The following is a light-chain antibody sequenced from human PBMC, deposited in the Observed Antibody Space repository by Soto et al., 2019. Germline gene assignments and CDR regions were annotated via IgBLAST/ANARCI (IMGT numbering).Light chain of an antibody. Sequence: QSALTHPASVSWSPGEAITISCTGTSSDVGGYNYVSWYQQHPGKAPKLMIYEVSNRPSGVSNRFSGSKSGNTASLTISGLQAEEEADYYRSSYTSSTNYVFGTGTKVTVL. CDR2: EVS. V-gene: IGLV2-14*01. CDR1: SSDVGGYNY. J-gene: IGLJ1*01. CDR3: SSYTSSTNYV.